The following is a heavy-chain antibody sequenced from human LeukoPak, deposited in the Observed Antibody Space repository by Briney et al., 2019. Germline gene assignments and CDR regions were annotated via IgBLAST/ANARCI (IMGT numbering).Heavy chain of an antibody. D-gene: IGHD2-2*01. Sequence: GKSLRLSCAASGFTFSSYSMNWVRQAPGKGLEWVSSISSSSSYIYYADSVKGRFTISRDNAKNSLYLQMNSLRAEDTAVYYCARDFIVVVPAASCAFDIWGQGTMVTVSS. CDR1: GFTFSSYS. CDR3: ARDFIVVVPAASCAFDI. V-gene: IGHV3-21*01. CDR2: ISSSSSYI. J-gene: IGHJ3*02.